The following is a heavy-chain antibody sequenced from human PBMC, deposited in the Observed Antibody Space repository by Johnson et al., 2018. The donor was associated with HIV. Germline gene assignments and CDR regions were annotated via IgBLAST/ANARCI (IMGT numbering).Heavy chain of an antibody. CDR1: GFTVRSNY. V-gene: IGHV3-74*02. CDR2: INSDGSST. D-gene: IGHD5-18*01. J-gene: IGHJ3*02. CDR3: TTAIVIDAFDI. Sequence: VQLVESGGGLIQPGGSLRLSCEASGFTVRSNYISWVRQAPGKGLEWVSRINSDGSSTTYADSVKGRFTISRDNAKNTLFLQMSSLKTDDTAVYYCTTAIVIDAFDIWGQGTMVTVSS.